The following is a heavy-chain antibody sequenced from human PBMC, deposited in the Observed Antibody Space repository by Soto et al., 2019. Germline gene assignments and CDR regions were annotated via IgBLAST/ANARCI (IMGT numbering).Heavy chain of an antibody. CDR1: GGSISSSSYY. Sequence: SETLSLTYTVSGGSISSSSYYWGWIRQPPGKGLEWIGSIYYTGSTNYNPSLKSRVTLSADTSKNQFSLKLSSVTAADTAMYYCARVDSSGSYFDSWGQGTLVTVSS. CDR2: IYYTGST. CDR3: ARVDSSGSYFDS. J-gene: IGHJ4*02. D-gene: IGHD3-22*01. V-gene: IGHV4-39*07.